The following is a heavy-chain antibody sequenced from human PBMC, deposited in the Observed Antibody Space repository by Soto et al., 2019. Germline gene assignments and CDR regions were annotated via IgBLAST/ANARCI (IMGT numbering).Heavy chain of an antibody. CDR2: IYHSGST. J-gene: IGHJ4*02. D-gene: IGHD4-17*01. V-gene: IGHV4-30-2*01. Sequence: PSETLSLTCAVSGGSISSGGYSWSWIRQPPGKGLEWIGYIYHSGSTYYNPSLKSRVTISVDRSKNQFSPKLSSVTAADTAVYYCARHDYGAENFDYWGQGTLVTVSS. CDR3: ARHDYGAENFDY. CDR1: GGSISSGGYS.